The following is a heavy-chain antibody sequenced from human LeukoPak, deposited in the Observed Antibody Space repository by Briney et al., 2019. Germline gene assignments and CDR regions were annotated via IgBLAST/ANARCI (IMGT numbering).Heavy chain of an antibody. CDR3: ARDFPNEFTMGSYYFDY. CDR1: GYTFTSYG. Sequence: VASVKVSCKASGYTFTSYGISWVRQAPGQGLEWMGWISAYNGNTNYAQKLQGRVTMTTDTSTSTAYMELRSLRSDDTAVYYCARDFPNEFTMGSYYFDYWGQGTLVTVSS. V-gene: IGHV1-18*01. D-gene: IGHD3-10*01. J-gene: IGHJ4*02. CDR2: ISAYNGNT.